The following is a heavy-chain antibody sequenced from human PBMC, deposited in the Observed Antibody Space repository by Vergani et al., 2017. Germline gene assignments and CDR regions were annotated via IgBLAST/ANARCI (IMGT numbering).Heavy chain of an antibody. CDR2: IYYSGST. D-gene: IGHD5-12*01. CDR3: TRAYTGYDPFDY. J-gene: IGHJ4*02. V-gene: IGHV4-59*04. Sequence: VQLLESGGDLVQPGGSLRLSCAASGFTFSSYWMSWIRQTPGKGLEWIGSIYYSGSTYYNPSLESRVTMSVDTSKSQFSLKLSSVTAADTAVYYCTRAYTGYDPFDYWGQGTLVTVSS. CDR1: GFTFSSYW.